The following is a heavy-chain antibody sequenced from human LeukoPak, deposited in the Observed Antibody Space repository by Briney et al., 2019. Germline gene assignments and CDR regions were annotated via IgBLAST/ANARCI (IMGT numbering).Heavy chain of an antibody. CDR3: ARGTDNWFDP. Sequence: GESLRLSCTASGFTFSNFWMGWVRQAPGKGLEWVANIKQDETEKFYLGSVKGRFTISRDNAKNSLYLQMNSLRAEDTAVYYCARGTDNWFDPWGQGTLVTVSS. CDR2: IKQDETEK. CDR1: GFTFSNFW. D-gene: IGHD1-1*01. J-gene: IGHJ5*02. V-gene: IGHV3-7*04.